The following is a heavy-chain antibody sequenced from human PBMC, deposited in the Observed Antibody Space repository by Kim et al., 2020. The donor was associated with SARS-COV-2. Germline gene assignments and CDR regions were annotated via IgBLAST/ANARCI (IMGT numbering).Heavy chain of an antibody. J-gene: IGHJ6*02. D-gene: IGHD1-20*01. Sequence: NPSLKSRVTIPVDTSKNQFSLKLSSVTAADTAVYYCARVLGITRIYGMDVWGQGTTVTVSS. CDR3: ARVLGITRIYGMDV. V-gene: IGHV4-59*01.